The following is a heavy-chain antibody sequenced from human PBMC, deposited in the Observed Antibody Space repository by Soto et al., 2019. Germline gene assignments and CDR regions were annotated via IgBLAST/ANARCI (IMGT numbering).Heavy chain of an antibody. CDR1: GFTFSSYA. D-gene: IGHD2-15*01. V-gene: IGHV3-23*01. CDR3: AKGSYCSGGTCRTYYYYYMDV. CDR2: ISGSGGNT. J-gene: IGHJ6*03. Sequence: EVQLLESGGGLVQPGGSLRLSCAASGFTFSSYAMSWVRQAPGKGLEWVSGISGSGGNTYYADSVKGRFTISRDKSTNTLYLQMNSLRAENTAIYYCAKGSYCSGGTCRTYYYYYMDVWGKGTTVTVSS.